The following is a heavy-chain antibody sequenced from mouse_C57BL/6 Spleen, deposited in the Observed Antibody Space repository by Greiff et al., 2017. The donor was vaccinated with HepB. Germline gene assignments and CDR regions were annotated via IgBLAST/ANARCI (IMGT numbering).Heavy chain of an antibody. D-gene: IGHD1-1*02. Sequence: EVQVVESGGGLVQPGGSLSLSCAASGFTFTDYYMSWVRQPPGKALEWLGFIRNKANGYTTEYSASVKGRFTISRDNSQSILYLQMNALRAEDSATYYCARLGGRYFDYWGQGTTLTVSS. V-gene: IGHV7-3*01. CDR1: GFTFTDYY. CDR2: IRNKANGYTT. J-gene: IGHJ2*01. CDR3: ARLGGRYFDY.